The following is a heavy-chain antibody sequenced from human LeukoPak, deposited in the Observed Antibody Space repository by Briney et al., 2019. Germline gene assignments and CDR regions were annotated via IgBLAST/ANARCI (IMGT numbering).Heavy chain of an antibody. J-gene: IGHJ4*02. CDR2: ISSSGSTI. CDR3: ARMVKTRAAIFTY. CDR1: GFTFSDYY. D-gene: IGHD2-2*01. V-gene: IGHV3-11*01. Sequence: GGSLRLSCAASGFTFSDYYMSWIRQAPGKGLEWVSYISSSGSTIYYADSVKGRFTISGDNAKNSLYLQMNSLRAEDTAVYYCARMVKTRAAIFTYWGQGTLVTASS.